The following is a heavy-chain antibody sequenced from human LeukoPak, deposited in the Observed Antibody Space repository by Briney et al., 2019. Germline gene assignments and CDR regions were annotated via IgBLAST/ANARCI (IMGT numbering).Heavy chain of an antibody. D-gene: IGHD3-16*01. CDR2: MNPNSGNT. Sequence: ASVKLSCTASGYTFTSYYINWVRQATGQGLEWMGWMNPNSGNTGYAQKLQGRVTMTRNTSISTAYMELSSLRSEDTAVYYCARVGARNAFDIWGQGTMVTVSS. CDR3: ARVGARNAFDI. V-gene: IGHV1-8*01. J-gene: IGHJ3*02. CDR1: GYTFTSYY.